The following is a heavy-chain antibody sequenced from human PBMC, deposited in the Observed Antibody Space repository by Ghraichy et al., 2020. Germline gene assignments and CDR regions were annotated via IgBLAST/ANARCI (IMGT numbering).Heavy chain of an antibody. J-gene: IGHJ4*02. CDR1: GGSISSYY. CDR2: IYYSGST. CDR3: ARGFGYSSSWYVDYFDY. V-gene: IGHV4-59*01. D-gene: IGHD6-13*01. Sequence: SETLSLTCTVSGGSISSYYWSWIRQPPGKGLEWIGYIYYSGSTNYNPSLKSPVTISVDTSKNQFSLKLSSVTAADTAVYYCARGFGYSSSWYVDYFDYWGQGTLVTVSS.